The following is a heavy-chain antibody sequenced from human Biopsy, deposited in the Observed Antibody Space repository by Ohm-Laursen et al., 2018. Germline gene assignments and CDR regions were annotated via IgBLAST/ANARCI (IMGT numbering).Heavy chain of an antibody. D-gene: IGHD2-21*01. Sequence: TLSLTCTVSGDSISSYYWSWIRQPPGKGLQWIGYVYYTGRTNYNPSLKSRVTISLDTSKNQFSLELSSVIPSDTAVYYCAIDRVPRRGVMPVYYYGMDVWGQGSTVTVSS. V-gene: IGHV4-59*01. CDR1: GDSISSYY. CDR3: AIDRVPRRGVMPVYYYGMDV. J-gene: IGHJ6*02. CDR2: VYYTGRT.